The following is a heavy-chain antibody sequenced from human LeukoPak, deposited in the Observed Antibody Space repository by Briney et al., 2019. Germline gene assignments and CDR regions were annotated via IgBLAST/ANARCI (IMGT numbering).Heavy chain of an antibody. D-gene: IGHD3-9*01. J-gene: IGHJ3*02. Sequence: ASVKVSCKASGYTFTTYDINWVRQATGQGLEWMGWISAYNGNTNYAQKLQGRVAMTTDTSTSTAYMELRSLRSDDTAVYYCARVLQYYDILTGYYTNDAFDIWGQGTMVTVSS. CDR2: ISAYNGNT. CDR1: GYTFTTYD. CDR3: ARVLQYYDILTGYYTNDAFDI. V-gene: IGHV1-18*01.